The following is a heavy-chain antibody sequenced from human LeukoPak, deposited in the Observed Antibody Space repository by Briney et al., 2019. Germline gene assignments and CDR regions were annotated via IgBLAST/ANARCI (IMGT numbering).Heavy chain of an antibody. Sequence: GGSLTLSYAASGFTFTSYAMSWVRQAPGKGLEWVSAISGSGGSTYYADSVKGRFTISRDNSKNTLYLQMNSLRAEDTAVYYCAKETYYYGSGSYDYWGQGTLVTVSS. CDR2: ISGSGGST. V-gene: IGHV3-23*01. D-gene: IGHD3-10*01. CDR1: GFTFTSYA. CDR3: AKETYYYGSGSYDY. J-gene: IGHJ4*02.